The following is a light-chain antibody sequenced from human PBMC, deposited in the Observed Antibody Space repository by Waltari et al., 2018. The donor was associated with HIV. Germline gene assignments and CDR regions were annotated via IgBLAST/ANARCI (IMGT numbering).Light chain of an antibody. CDR3: QQYENWPYT. V-gene: IGKV3-15*01. CDR2: GAS. Sequence: EMVTTQSPATLSVYPGERATLSCRASQSVGSKLAWYQQKPGQAPRLLIYGASSRATGVSARFSGSGSGTEFTLTVSSLESEDFAVYYCQQYENWPYTFGQGTKLEIK. J-gene: IGKJ2*01. CDR1: QSVGSK.